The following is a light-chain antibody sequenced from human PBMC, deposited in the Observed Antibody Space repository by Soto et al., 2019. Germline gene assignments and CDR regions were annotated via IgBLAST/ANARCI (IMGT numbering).Light chain of an antibody. CDR2: DVS. CDR3: CSYAGTYTWV. Sequence: QSVLTQPRSVSGSPGQSVTISCTGTTSDVGGYNYVSWYQHHPGKAPKLMIYDVSKRPSGVPDHFSGSRSGNTASLTISGLQAEDEADYYCCSYAGTYTWVFGGGTKLTVL. V-gene: IGLV2-11*01. J-gene: IGLJ3*02. CDR1: TSDVGGYNY.